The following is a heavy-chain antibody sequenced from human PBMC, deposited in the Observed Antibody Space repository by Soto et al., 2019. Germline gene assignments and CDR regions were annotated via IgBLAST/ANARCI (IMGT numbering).Heavy chain of an antibody. CDR3: VREWATGDGYSFLGY. V-gene: IGHV1-46*01. CDR1: GYTFTSYY. CDR2: INPSGGST. J-gene: IGHJ4*02. D-gene: IGHD5-18*01. Sequence: ASVKVPCKASGYTFTSYYMHWVRQAPGQGLEWMGIINPSGGSTSYAQKFQGRVTMTRDTSTSTVYMELSSLRSEDTAVYYCVREWATGDGYSFLGYWGQGTLVTVSS.